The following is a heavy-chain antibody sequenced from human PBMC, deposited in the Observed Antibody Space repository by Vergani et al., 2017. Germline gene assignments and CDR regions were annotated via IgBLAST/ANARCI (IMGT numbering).Heavy chain of an antibody. D-gene: IGHD6-19*01. J-gene: IGHJ6*02. CDR1: GDSASSNSAA. V-gene: IGHV6-1*01. CDR2: TYYRSKWDN. Sequence: QLQLQQSGPGLVKLSQTLSLTCAILGDSASSNSAAWNWIRQSPSRGLEWLGRTYYRSKWDNDYAVSVKSRITINPDTAKIQFSLQMNSVTPEDTAVYYCARVLQWLVGVHEEHYYYYYGMDVWGQGTTVTVSS. CDR3: ARVLQWLVGVHEEHYYYYYGMDV.